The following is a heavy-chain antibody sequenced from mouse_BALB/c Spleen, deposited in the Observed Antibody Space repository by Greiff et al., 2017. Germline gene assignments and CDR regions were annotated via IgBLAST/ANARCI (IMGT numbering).Heavy chain of an antibody. D-gene: IGHD3-3*01. V-gene: IGHV3-2*02. Sequence: EVKLVESGPGLVKPSQSLSLTCTVTGYSITSDYAWNWIRQFPGNKLEWMGYISYSGSTSYNPSLKSRISITRDTSKNQFFLQLNSVTTEDTATYYCAREGGPFDVWGAGTTVTVSS. CDR2: ISYSGST. CDR3: AREGGPFDV. J-gene: IGHJ1*01. CDR1: GYSITSDYA.